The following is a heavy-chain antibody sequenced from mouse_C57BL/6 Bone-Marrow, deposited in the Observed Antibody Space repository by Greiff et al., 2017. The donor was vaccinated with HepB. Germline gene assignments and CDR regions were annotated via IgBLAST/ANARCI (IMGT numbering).Heavy chain of an antibody. D-gene: IGHD5-5*01. Sequence: VQLQQSGAELVRPGASVTLSCKASGYTFTDYEMHWVKQTPVHGLEWIGAIDPETGGTAYNQKSKGKAILTADKSSSTAYMELRSLTSEDSAVYYCTRLPRFAYWGQGTLVTVSA. CDR1: GYTFTDYE. CDR2: IDPETGGT. CDR3: TRLPRFAY. J-gene: IGHJ3*01. V-gene: IGHV1-15*01.